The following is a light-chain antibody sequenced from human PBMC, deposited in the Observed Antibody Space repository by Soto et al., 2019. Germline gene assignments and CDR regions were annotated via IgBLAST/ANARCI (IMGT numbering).Light chain of an antibody. CDR1: QSVSSN. CDR3: QQYNNWPPRT. V-gene: IGKV3-15*01. Sequence: EIVMTQSPATLSVSPGERATLSCRASQSVSSNLAWYQQKPGQAPRLLIYGASTRATDIPARFSGSGSGTDLTLTISSLQSEDFAVYYCQQYNNWPPRTFGQGTKVEIK. J-gene: IGKJ1*01. CDR2: GAS.